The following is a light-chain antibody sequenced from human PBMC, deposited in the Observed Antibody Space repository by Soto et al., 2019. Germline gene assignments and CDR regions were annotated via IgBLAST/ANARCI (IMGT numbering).Light chain of an antibody. V-gene: IGKV1-8*01. CDR3: QQSYSTSWT. CDR2: TAS. Sequence: IRMIQSPSSFSASTGDRVTVTCRASQGCSSSLAWFQRKPEKAPQLLIYTASTLQSGVPSRFSGSGSGTDFTLTISSLQPEDFATDYCQQSYSTSWTFGQGTKVDNK. J-gene: IGKJ1*01. CDR1: QGCSSS.